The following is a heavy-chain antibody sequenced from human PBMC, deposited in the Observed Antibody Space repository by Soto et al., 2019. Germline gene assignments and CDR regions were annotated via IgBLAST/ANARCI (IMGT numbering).Heavy chain of an antibody. CDR1: GYTFTSYD. CDR2: MNPNSGNT. Sequence: GASVKVSCKASGYTFTSYDINWVRQATGQGLEWMGWMNPNSGNTGYAQKFQGRVTMTRNTSISTAYMELSSLRSEDTAVYYCARGRRDTIFGVVIDFDYWGQGTLVTVSS. J-gene: IGHJ4*02. D-gene: IGHD3-3*01. CDR3: ARGRRDTIFGVVIDFDY. V-gene: IGHV1-8*01.